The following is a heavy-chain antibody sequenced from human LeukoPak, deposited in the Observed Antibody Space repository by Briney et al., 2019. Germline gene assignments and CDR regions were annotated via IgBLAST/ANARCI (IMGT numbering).Heavy chain of an antibody. CDR3: ARDHSSGWAFYYYYGMDV. CDR2: IIPILGIA. Sequence: SVKVSCKASGGTFSSYAISWVRQASGQGLEWMGRIIPILGIANYAQKFQGRVTITADKSTSTAYMELSSLRSEDTAVYYCARDHSSGWAFYYYYGMDVWGQGTTATVSS. V-gene: IGHV1-69*04. D-gene: IGHD6-19*01. J-gene: IGHJ6*02. CDR1: GGTFSSYA.